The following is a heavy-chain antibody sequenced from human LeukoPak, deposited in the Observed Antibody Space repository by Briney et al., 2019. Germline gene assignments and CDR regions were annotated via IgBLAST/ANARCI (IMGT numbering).Heavy chain of an antibody. D-gene: IGHD6-19*01. CDR2: IHYSGGT. CDR3: ARRGSGLDWFDP. V-gene: IGHV4-39*01. J-gene: IGHJ5*02. CDR1: GGSISSSSYY. Sequence: SETLSLTCTVSGGSISSSSYYWGWVRQPPGKGLEWIASIHYSGGTFYSPSLKSRVTISVDTSKSQFSLELTSVTAADTAVYYCARRGSGLDWFDPWGQGTLVTVSS.